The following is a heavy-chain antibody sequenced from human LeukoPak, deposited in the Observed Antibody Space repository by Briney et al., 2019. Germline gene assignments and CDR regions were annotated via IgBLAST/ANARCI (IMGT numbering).Heavy chain of an antibody. CDR1: GGSFSGYY. V-gene: IGHV4-34*01. CDR2: INHSGST. Sequence: PSEILSLTCAVYGGSFSGYYWSWIRQPPGKGLEWIGEINHSGSTNYNPSLKSRVTISVDTSKNHFSLNLRSMQASDTAVYYCARAFCVGECFVLHIFFDSCGQGTLVTVSS. D-gene: IGHD2-21*01. CDR3: ARAFCVGECFVLHIFFDS. J-gene: IGHJ4*02.